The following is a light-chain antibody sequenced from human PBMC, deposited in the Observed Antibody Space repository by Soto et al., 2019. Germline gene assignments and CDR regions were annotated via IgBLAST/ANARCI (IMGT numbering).Light chain of an antibody. J-gene: IGKJ2*01. V-gene: IGKV3-20*01. CDR1: QSISSTY. CDR3: QQYGSSLMYT. CDR2: GAS. Sequence: EIVLTQSPGTLSLSPGERATLSCRASQSISSTYLAWYQQKPGQAHRLLIFGASSRATGIPDRFSGSGSGTDFTLTISGLEPEDFAVYYCQQYGSSLMYTFGQGTKVEIK.